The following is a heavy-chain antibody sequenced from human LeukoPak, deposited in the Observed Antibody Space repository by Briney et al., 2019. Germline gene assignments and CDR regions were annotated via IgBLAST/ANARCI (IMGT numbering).Heavy chain of an antibody. V-gene: IGHV4-39*07. CDR3: AREDTMIVVAYPANFDY. CDR1: GGSISSYY. CDR2: IYYSGST. J-gene: IGHJ4*02. Sequence: SETLSLTCTVSGGSISSYYWGWIRQPPGKGLEWIGSIYYSGSTYYNPSLKSRVTISVDTSKNQFSLKLSSVTAADTAVYYCAREDTMIVVAYPANFDYWGQGTLVTVSS. D-gene: IGHD3-22*01.